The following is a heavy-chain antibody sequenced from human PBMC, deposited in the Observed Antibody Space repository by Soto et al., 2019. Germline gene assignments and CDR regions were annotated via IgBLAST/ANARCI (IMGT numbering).Heavy chain of an antibody. Sequence: SETLSLTCTVSGGSISTYYWSWIRQPPGKGLEWIGYISYSGSTNYNPSLKSRFTISIDTSKNQFSLELSSVTAADTAVYFCARGEYYYYYYMDVWGKGTTVTVSS. CDR3: ARGEYYYYYYMDV. V-gene: IGHV4-59*01. J-gene: IGHJ6*03. CDR1: GGSISTYY. CDR2: ISYSGST.